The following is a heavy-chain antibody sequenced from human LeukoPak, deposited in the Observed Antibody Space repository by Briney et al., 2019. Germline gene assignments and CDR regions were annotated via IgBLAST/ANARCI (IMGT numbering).Heavy chain of an antibody. CDR1: GFTFSSYA. D-gene: IGHD2-21*01. V-gene: IGHV3-23*01. CDR2: ISGSGGST. CDR3: AANTASPYYYYYYYGMDV. Sequence: GGSLRLSCAASGFTFSSYAMSWVRQAPGKGLEWVSAISGSGGSTYYADSVKGRFTISRDNSKNTLYLQMNSLRAEDTAVYYYAANTASPYYYYYYYGMDVWGQGTTVTVSS. J-gene: IGHJ6*02.